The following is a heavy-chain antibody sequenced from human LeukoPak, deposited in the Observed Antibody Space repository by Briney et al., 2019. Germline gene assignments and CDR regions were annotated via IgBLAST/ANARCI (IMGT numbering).Heavy chain of an antibody. Sequence: GGSLRLSCAASGFTFGRYWMHWVRQAPGKGLVWVSRINGDGSTTSYADSVKGGFTISRDNAKNTLYLQMNSLRAEDTAVYYCATGNYYDSRGYYTFGHWGQGTLVTVSS. CDR2: INGDGSTT. V-gene: IGHV3-74*01. D-gene: IGHD3-22*01. J-gene: IGHJ1*01. CDR1: GFTFGRYW. CDR3: ATGNYYDSRGYYTFGH.